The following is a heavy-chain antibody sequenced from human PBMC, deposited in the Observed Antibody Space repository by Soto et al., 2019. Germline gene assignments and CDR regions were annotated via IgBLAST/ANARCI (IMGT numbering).Heavy chain of an antibody. V-gene: IGHV3-30-3*01. Sequence: QVQLVESGGGVVQPGRSLRLSCAASGFTFSYHALNWVRQAPGKGLVWVAVISYDGDNKYIAESVKGRFTISGDNSKNTVSLQMNRLTAEDTAMYFCATGTTTSAFSAMDVWGQGTTVTVSS. CDR2: ISYDGDNK. CDR1: GFTFSYHA. CDR3: ATGTTTSAFSAMDV. J-gene: IGHJ6*02. D-gene: IGHD1-1*01.